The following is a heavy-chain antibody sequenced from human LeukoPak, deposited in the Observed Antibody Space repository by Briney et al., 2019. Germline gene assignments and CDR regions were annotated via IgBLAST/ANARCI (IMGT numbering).Heavy chain of an antibody. CDR3: ARDRKGYSSSWSY. J-gene: IGHJ4*02. CDR1: GGTFSSYA. Sequence: SAKVSCKASGGTFSSYAISWVRQAPGQGLEWMGRIIPTLGIANYAQKFQGRVTITADKSTSTAYMELSSLRSEDTAVYYCARDRKGYSSSWSYWGQGTLVTVSS. V-gene: IGHV1-69*04. CDR2: IIPTLGIA. D-gene: IGHD6-13*01.